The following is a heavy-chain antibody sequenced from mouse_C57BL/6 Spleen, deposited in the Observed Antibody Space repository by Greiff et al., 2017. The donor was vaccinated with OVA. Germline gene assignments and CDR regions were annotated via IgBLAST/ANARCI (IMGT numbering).Heavy chain of an antibody. CDR1: GYSITSGYY. V-gene: IGHV3-6*01. CDR2: ISYDGSN. CDR3: ARDSAWFAY. J-gene: IGHJ3*01. Sequence: DVKLVESGPGLVKPSQSLSLTCSVTGYSITSGYYWNWIRQFPGNKLEWMGYISYDGSNNYNPSLKNRISITRDTSKNQFFLKLNSVTTEDTATYYCARDSAWFAYWGQGTLVTVSA.